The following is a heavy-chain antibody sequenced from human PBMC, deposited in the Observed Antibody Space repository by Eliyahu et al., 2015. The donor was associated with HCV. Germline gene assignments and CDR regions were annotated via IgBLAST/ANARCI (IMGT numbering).Heavy chain of an antibody. CDR2: ISGSGSST. Sequence: EVQLLESGGGLVQPGGSLRLSCAASEFTFSSYAMRWXRQAPGKGLEWVSAISGSGSSTYXADSVKGRFTISRDNSKNTLFLQMNSLRGEDTAVYYCAKSGGGFLWFGELFYPGNDVFDIWGQGTMVTVSS. V-gene: IGHV3-23*01. CDR1: EFTFSSYA. CDR3: AKSGGGFLWFGELFYPGNDVFDI. J-gene: IGHJ3*02. D-gene: IGHD3-10*01.